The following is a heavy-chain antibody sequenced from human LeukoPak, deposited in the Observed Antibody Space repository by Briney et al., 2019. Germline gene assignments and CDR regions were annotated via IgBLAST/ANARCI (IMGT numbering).Heavy chain of an antibody. J-gene: IGHJ3*02. CDR3: ARGKMGGAFDI. Sequence: ASVTVSCKASGYTFTSYYMHWVRQAPGQGLEGMGIINPSGGSTSYAQKFQGRVTITGDMSTSTVYMELSSQRSEDTAGYYCARGKMGGAFDIWGQGTMVTVSS. D-gene: IGHD3-16*01. CDR1: GYTFTSYY. V-gene: IGHV1-46*01. CDR2: INPSGGST.